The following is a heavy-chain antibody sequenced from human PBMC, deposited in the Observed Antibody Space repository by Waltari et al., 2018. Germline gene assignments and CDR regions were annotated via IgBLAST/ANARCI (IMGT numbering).Heavy chain of an antibody. CDR3: ANSAVDSSGYYSLDY. J-gene: IGHJ4*02. V-gene: IGHV3-30*02. CDR1: GFTFSSSG. D-gene: IGHD3-22*01. CDR2: IRYDGSNK. Sequence: QVQLVESGVGVVQPGGSLRLSCAASGFTFSSSGRHWVRQAPGKGLEWVAFIRYDGSNKYYADSVKGRFTISRDNSKNTLYLQMNSLRAEDTAVYYCANSAVDSSGYYSLDYWGQGTLVTVSS.